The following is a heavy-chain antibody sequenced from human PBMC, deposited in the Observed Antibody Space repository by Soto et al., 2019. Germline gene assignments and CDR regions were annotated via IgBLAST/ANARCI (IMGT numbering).Heavy chain of an antibody. Sequence: QVQLMQSGTEVKKPGASVKVSCKASGYTFANYGISWVRQAPGQGLEWLGWISGNNGATNYAPKIQGRVTIAIDTSTDTADMDLKSLRSDDTAVYFCAMDLKYFLINGNWFDPWGQGTLVTVSS. D-gene: IGHD2-2*01. V-gene: IGHV1-18*04. CDR1: GYTFANYG. CDR2: ISGNNGAT. J-gene: IGHJ5*02. CDR3: AMDLKYFLINGNWFDP.